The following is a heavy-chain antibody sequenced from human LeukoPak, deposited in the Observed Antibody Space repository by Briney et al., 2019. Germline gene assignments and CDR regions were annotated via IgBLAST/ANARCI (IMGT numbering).Heavy chain of an antibody. CDR2: ISGSGGST. Sequence: PGGSLRLSCAASGFTFSSYGMSWVRQAPGKGLEWVSVISGSGGSTYYADSVKGRFTISSDNSKNTLYLQMNSLRAEDTAVYYCAKGGPSGSFYYYGMDVWGQGTTVTVSS. CDR1: GFTFSSYG. CDR3: AKGGPSGSFYYYGMDV. D-gene: IGHD1-26*01. J-gene: IGHJ6*02. V-gene: IGHV3-23*01.